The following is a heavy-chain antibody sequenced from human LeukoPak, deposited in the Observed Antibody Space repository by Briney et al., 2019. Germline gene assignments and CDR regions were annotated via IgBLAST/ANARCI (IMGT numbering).Heavy chain of an antibody. CDR1: GVSISSGSYY. V-gene: IGHV4-61*02. D-gene: IGHD1-26*01. CDR2: IYTSGST. CDR3: ARVRLQSGSYTYYCYYYMDV. Sequence: SETLSLTCTVSGVSISSGSYYWRWIRQPAGKGLEWIGRIYTSGSTNYNPSLKSRVTISVDTSKNQFSLKLSSVTAADTAVYYCARVRLQSGSYTYYCYYYMDVWGKGTTVTVSS. J-gene: IGHJ6*03.